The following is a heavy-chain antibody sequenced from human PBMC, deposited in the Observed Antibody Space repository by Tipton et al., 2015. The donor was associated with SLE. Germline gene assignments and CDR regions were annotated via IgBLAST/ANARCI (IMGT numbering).Heavy chain of an antibody. CDR2: MYASGST. D-gene: IGHD3-16*01. V-gene: IGHV4-59*11. Sequence: PGLVKPSETLSLNCTVSGGSLSSHYWTWIRQPPGKALEWIGFMYASGSTSYNPSLKSRVTISVDTSKNQFSLKLTSVTAADTAVYFCARDFGRRADYQRWFDFWGPGTLVTVSS. CDR3: ARDFGRRADYQRWFDF. J-gene: IGHJ5*01. CDR1: GGSLSSHY.